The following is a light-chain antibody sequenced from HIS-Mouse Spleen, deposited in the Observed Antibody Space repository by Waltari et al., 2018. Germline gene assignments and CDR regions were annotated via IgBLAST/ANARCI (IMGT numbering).Light chain of an antibody. CDR1: ALPKKY. J-gene: IGLJ2*01. Sequence: SYELTQPPSVSVSPGQTARITCSGDALPKKYAYWYQQKSGQAPVLVIYEDIKRPSGIPGGFSGSRSGTMASLTISGAQVEDEADYYCYSTDSSGNHRVFGGGTKLTVL. CDR2: EDI. CDR3: YSTDSSGNHRV. V-gene: IGLV3-10*01.